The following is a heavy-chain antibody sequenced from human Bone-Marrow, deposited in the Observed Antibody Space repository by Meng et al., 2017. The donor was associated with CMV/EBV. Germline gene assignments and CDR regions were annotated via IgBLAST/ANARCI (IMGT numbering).Heavy chain of an antibody. J-gene: IGHJ6*02. CDR2: INSDGSTT. CDR3: AKEGSSSWAYYYYYGMDV. D-gene: IGHD6-13*01. V-gene: IGHV3-74*01. Sequence: GGSLRLSCACAASGFTFSSYWMHWVRQAPGKGLVWVSRINSDGSTTSYADSVKGRFTISRDNAKNTLYLQMNSLRAEDTAVYYCAKEGSSSWAYYYYYGMDVWGQGTTVTVSS. CDR1: GFTFSSYW.